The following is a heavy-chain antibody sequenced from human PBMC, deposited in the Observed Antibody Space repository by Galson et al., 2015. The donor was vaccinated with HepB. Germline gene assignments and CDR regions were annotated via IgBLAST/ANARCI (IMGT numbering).Heavy chain of an antibody. V-gene: IGHV3-13*05. D-gene: IGHD3-10*01. CDR1: GFTFSSYA. CDR3: ARSAMVRGVMQANWYFDL. J-gene: IGHJ2*01. Sequence: SLRLSCAASGFTFSSYAMHWVRQATGKGLEWVSAIGTAGDPYYPGPVNGRFTITRENAKNSLYLKMNSLRAGDTAVYYCARSAMVRGVMQANWYFDLWGRGTPVTVSS. CDR2: IGTAGDP.